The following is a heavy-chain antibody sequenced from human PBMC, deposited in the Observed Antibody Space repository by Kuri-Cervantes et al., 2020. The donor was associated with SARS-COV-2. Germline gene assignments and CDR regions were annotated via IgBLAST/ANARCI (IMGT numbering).Heavy chain of an antibody. CDR1: GFTFDDYA. D-gene: IGHD2-2*01. J-gene: IGHJ6*03. CDR3: AKGGERYCSSTSCPYYYYMDV. Sequence: GGSLRLSCVASGFTFDDYAMHWVRQVPGKVLEWVSLISWDGGSTYYADSVKGRFTISRDNSKNSLYLKMNSLRDEDTALYYCAKGGERYCSSTSCPYYYYMDVWGKGTTVTVSS. V-gene: IGHV3-43D*03. CDR2: ISWDGGST.